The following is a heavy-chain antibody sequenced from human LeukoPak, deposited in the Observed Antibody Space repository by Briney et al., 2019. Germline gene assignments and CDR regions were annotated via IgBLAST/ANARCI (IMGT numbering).Heavy chain of an antibody. J-gene: IGHJ4*02. V-gene: IGHV1-69*05. Sequence: SVKVSCKASGGTFSNYAISWVRQAPGQGLEWMGGIIPMFGPASSAQKFQGRVTITTDDSTSTVYMELSSLTSEDTAVYYCAREGTAVAGPLDYWGQGTLVTVSS. CDR2: IIPMFGPA. CDR3: AREGTAVAGPLDY. D-gene: IGHD6-19*01. CDR1: GGTFSNYA.